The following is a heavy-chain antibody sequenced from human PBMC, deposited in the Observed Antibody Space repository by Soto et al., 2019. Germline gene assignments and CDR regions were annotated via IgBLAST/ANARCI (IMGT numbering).Heavy chain of an antibody. CDR3: ARGHSLLWFGELFHDY. Sequence: QVQLVESGGGVVQPGRSLRLSCAASGFTFSSYAMHWVRQAPGKGLEWVAVISYDGSNKYYADSVKGRFTISRDNSKKPLYRQMDNLRAEDTAVYYCARGHSLLWFGELFHDYWGQGTLVTVSS. CDR1: GFTFSSYA. J-gene: IGHJ4*02. CDR2: ISYDGSNK. V-gene: IGHV3-30-3*01. D-gene: IGHD3-10*01.